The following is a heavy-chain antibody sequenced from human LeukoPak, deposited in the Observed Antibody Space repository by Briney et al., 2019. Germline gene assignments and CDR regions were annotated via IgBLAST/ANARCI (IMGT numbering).Heavy chain of an antibody. J-gene: IGHJ4*02. CDR3: ARQAYYYDSSDYYVHYFDY. Sequence: GESLKISCKGSAYSFTTYWIAWVRQMPGKGLERMGIIYPGDSDTRYSPSFQGQVTISADKSINTAYLQWSSLKASDTAMYYCARQAYYYDSSDYYVHYFDYWGQGTLVTVSS. CDR1: AYSFTTYW. CDR2: IYPGDSDT. D-gene: IGHD3-22*01. V-gene: IGHV5-51*01.